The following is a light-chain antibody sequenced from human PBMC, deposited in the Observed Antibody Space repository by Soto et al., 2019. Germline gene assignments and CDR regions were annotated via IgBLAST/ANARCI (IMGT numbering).Light chain of an antibody. CDR2: DVT. Sequence: QSALTQPASVSGSPGQSITISCTGTNTDVGGYNYVSWYQQHPGKAPKLMIYDVTHRPSGVSDRFSGSKSSNTASLTVSGLQAEDEADYYCASFTNSDTLIFGGGTKLTVL. CDR1: NTDVGGYNY. V-gene: IGLV2-14*03. CDR3: ASFTNSDTLI. J-gene: IGLJ2*01.